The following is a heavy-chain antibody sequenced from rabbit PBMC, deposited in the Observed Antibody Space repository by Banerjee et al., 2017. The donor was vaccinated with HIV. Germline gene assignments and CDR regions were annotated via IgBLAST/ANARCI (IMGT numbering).Heavy chain of an antibody. V-gene: IGHV1S45*01. J-gene: IGHJ4*01. D-gene: IGHD4-1*01. CDR1: GSSFSNKYV. CDR3: ARDLAGVIGWNFDL. CDR2: INTNSGNA. Sequence: QEQLVESGGGLVKPEGSLTLTCTASGSSFSNKYVMCWVRQAPGKGLEWIACINTNSGNAVYASWAKGRFTISSDNAQNTLYLQLNSLTAADTAAYFCARDLAGVIGWNFDLWGPGTLVTVS.